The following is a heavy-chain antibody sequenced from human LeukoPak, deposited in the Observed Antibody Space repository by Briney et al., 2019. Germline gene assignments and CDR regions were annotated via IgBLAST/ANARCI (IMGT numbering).Heavy chain of an antibody. CDR3: AGRSVVVTAIRYCFDY. CDR2: IIPIFGTA. J-gene: IGHJ4*02. Sequence: SVKVSCKASGGTFSSYAISWVRQAPGQGLEWMGGIIPIFGTANYAQKFQGRVTITTDESTSTAYMELSSLRSEDTAVYYCAGRSVVVTAIRYCFDYWGQGTLVTVSS. CDR1: GGTFSSYA. D-gene: IGHD2-21*02. V-gene: IGHV1-69*05.